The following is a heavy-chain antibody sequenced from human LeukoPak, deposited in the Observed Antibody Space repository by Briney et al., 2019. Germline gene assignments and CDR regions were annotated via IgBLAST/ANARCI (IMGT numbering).Heavy chain of an antibody. CDR1: GGTFSSYA. J-gene: IGHJ4*02. Sequence: SVKVSYKASGGTFSSYAISWVRQAPGQGPEWMGGIIPIFGTANYAQKFQGRVTITADESTSTAYMELSSLRSEDTAVYYCARVDWNYFGYWGQGTLVTVSS. D-gene: IGHD1-1*01. V-gene: IGHV1-69*13. CDR2: IIPIFGTA. CDR3: ARVDWNYFGY.